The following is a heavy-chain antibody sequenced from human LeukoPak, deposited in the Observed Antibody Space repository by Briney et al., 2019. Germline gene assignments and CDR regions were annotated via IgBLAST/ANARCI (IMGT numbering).Heavy chain of an antibody. Sequence: GSLRLSCAASGFTVSSNYMSWVRQPPGKGLEWIGEINHSGSTNYNPSLKSRVTISVDTSKNQFSLKLSSVTAADTAVYYCARGRNFWSGYYSNWFDPWGQGTLVTVSS. D-gene: IGHD3-3*01. CDR1: GFTVSSNY. CDR3: ARGRNFWSGYYSNWFDP. J-gene: IGHJ5*02. CDR2: INHSGST. V-gene: IGHV4-34*01.